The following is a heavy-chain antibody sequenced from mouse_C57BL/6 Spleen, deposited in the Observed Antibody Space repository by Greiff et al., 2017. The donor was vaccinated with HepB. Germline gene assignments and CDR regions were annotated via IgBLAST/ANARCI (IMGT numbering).Heavy chain of an antibody. D-gene: IGHD1-1*01. CDR1: GFSLTSYG. V-gene: IGHV2-2*01. J-gene: IGHJ1*03. CDR2: IWSGGST. Sequence: QVQLQQSGPGLVQPSQSLSITCTVSGFSLTSYGVHWVRQSPGKGLEWLGVIWSGGSTDYNASFISRMSISKDNSKSQVFFKMNSLQADDTAIYYCASYYGSLYWYFDVWGTGTTVTVSS. CDR3: ASYYGSLYWYFDV.